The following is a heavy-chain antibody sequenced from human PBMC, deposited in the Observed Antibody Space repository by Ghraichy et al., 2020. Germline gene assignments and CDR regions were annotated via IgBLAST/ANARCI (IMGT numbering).Heavy chain of an antibody. D-gene: IGHD6-13*01. CDR1: GDSVSSISAA. J-gene: IGHJ4*02. V-gene: IGHV6-1*01. CDR2: TYYRSKWYN. CDR3: ARSSSSMFDY. Sequence: SQTLSLTCAISGDSVSSISAAWNWIRQSPSRGLEWLGRTYYRSKWYNDYAISVKSRITVNPDTSRNHFSLQLDSVTPEDTAMYYCARSSSSMFDYWGLGTLVTVSS.